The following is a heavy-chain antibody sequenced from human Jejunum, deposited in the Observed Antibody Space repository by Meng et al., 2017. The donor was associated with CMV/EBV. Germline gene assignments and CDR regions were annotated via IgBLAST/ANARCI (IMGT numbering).Heavy chain of an antibody. CDR1: FTFRSHW. V-gene: IGHV3-74*01. CDR3: AGEHCGGGSCWTGFNI. CDR2: IGPGGSTT. D-gene: IGHD2-15*01. J-gene: IGHJ3*02. Sequence: FTFRSHWMHWVRQGPGKGLVWVSGIGPGGSTTIYADSVKGRFTISRDNAKSTLYLQMNSLRAEDTSVYFCAGEHCGGGSCWTGFNIWGQGTTVTVSS.